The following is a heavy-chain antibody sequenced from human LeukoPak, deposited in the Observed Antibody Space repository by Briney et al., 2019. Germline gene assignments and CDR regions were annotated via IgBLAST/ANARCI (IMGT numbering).Heavy chain of an antibody. J-gene: IGHJ4*02. D-gene: IGHD3-3*01. V-gene: IGHV3-49*04. Sequence: GGSLRLSXTASGFTFGDFAMSWVRQAPGRGPEWVSFIRSKVYGGSTEYAASVKGRFTISRDDSKSIVYLQMDSLKSEDTAVYSCSRIDHDFFDYWGQGILVTVSS. CDR1: GFTFGDFA. CDR2: IRSKVYGGST. CDR3: SRIDHDFFDY.